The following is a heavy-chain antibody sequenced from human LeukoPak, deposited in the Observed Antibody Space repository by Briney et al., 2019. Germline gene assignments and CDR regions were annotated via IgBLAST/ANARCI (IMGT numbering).Heavy chain of an antibody. J-gene: IGHJ3*02. CDR1: GLTFSSYW. D-gene: IGHD3-22*01. V-gene: IGHV3-74*01. CDR2: INSDGSST. Sequence: PGGSLRLSCAASGLTFSSYWMHWVRQAPGKGLVWVSRINSDGSSTSYADSVKGRFTISRDNAKNTLYLQMNSLRAEDTAVYYCARGVGYYDSSGFNNAFDIWGQGTMVTVSS. CDR3: ARGVGYYDSSGFNNAFDI.